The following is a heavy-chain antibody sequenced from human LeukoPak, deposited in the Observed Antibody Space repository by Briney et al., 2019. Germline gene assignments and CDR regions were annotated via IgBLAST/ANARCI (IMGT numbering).Heavy chain of an antibody. V-gene: IGHV4-39*01. D-gene: IGHD3-22*01. CDR2: IYYSGST. Sequence: SETLSLTCTVSGGSISSSSYYWGWIRQPPGKGLEWIESIYYSGSTYSNPSLKSRVTISVDTSKNQFSLKLSSVTAADTAVYYCARQDYDSSGYYYSSYWGQGTLVTVSS. J-gene: IGHJ4*02. CDR1: GGSISSSSYY. CDR3: ARQDYDSSGYYYSSY.